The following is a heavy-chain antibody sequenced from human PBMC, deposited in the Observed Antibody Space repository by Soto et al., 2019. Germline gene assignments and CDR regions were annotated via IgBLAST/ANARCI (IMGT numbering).Heavy chain of an antibody. Sequence: PGGSLRLSCAASGFTFSSYGMHWVRQAPGKGLEWVAVIWYDGSNKYYADSVKGRFTISRDNSKNTLYLQMNSLRAEDTAVYYCATDKSSSPFDYWGPGTLVTVSS. V-gene: IGHV3-33*01. CDR3: ATDKSSSPFDY. J-gene: IGHJ4*02. CDR2: IWYDGSNK. D-gene: IGHD2-2*01. CDR1: GFTFSSYG.